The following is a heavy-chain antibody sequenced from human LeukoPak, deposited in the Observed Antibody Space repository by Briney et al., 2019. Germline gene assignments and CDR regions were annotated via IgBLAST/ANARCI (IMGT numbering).Heavy chain of an antibody. Sequence: GGSLRLSCAASGFTFSSYNMNWVRQAPGKGLEWVSSISSSAGTIYYADSVKGRFTISKDNAKNSLYLQMNSLRVEDTAVYYCARDLTLSYWGQGTLVTVSS. CDR1: GFTFSSYN. CDR3: ARDLTLSY. V-gene: IGHV3-48*01. D-gene: IGHD1-14*01. CDR2: ISSSAGTI. J-gene: IGHJ4*02.